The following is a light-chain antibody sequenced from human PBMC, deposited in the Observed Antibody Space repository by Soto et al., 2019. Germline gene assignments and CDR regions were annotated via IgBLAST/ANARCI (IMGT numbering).Light chain of an antibody. CDR3: MQRIEFPLT. CDR1: QSLLASDDGNTY. J-gene: IGKJ4*02. CDR2: TVS. V-gene: IGKV2-40*01. Sequence: DIVMTQTPLSLTVTPGEPASISCRSSQSLLASDDGNTYLDWYLQKPGQSPQLLIYTVSYRASGVPDRFSGSGSGTDFTLKISRVEAEDVGVYYCMQRIEFPLTFGGGTKVEIK.